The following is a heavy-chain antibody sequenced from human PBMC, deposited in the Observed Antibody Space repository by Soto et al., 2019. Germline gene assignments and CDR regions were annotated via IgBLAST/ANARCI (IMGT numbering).Heavy chain of an antibody. J-gene: IGHJ4*02. D-gene: IGHD4-4*01. Sequence: EVQLLQSGGGLGQPGGSLTLSCAASGFTFNNFAMTWVRQAPGKGLEWVSSVSSGGDNTWYADSVKGRFTISRDNPKNTLYLHMNILSAADTAVYYCAKVQLPHINYGGGYLLDFWGQGTLVTVSS. V-gene: IGHV3-23*01. CDR3: AKVQLPHINYGGGYLLDF. CDR2: VSSGGDNT. CDR1: GFTFNNFA.